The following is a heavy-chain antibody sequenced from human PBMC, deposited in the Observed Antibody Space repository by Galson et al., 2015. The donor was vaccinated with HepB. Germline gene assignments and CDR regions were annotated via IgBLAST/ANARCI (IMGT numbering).Heavy chain of an antibody. J-gene: IGHJ3*02. CDR3: ARDHYDFWRDWLYAFDI. Sequence: SLRLSCAASGFTFSSYSMNWVRQAPGKGLEWVSSISSSSSYIYYADSVKGRFTISRDNAKNSLYLQMNSLRAEDTAVYYCARDHYDFWRDWLYAFDIWGQGTMVTVSS. D-gene: IGHD3-3*01. CDR2: ISSSSSYI. CDR1: GFTFSSYS. V-gene: IGHV3-21*01.